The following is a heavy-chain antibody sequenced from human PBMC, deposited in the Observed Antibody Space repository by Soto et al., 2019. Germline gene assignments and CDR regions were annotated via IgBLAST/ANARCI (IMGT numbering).Heavy chain of an antibody. V-gene: IGHV4-31*03. CDR2: IYYNGKT. J-gene: IGHJ4*02. Sequence: QVQLQESGPGLVRPSQTLSLTCNVSGGSISRGAAGSYWSWIRQVPGKGLEWIAYIYYNGKTYYNXTXKXXPTISIEPSDNQFSLKLTSVTAADTAIYFCASGHDANKVRYWGQGTLVTVSS. CDR3: ASGHDANKVRY. D-gene: IGHD1-1*01. CDR1: GGSISRGAAGSY.